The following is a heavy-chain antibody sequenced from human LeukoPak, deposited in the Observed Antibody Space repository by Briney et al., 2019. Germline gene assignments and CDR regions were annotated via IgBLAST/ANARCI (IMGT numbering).Heavy chain of an antibody. D-gene: IGHD3-10*01. Sequence: SVKVSCKASGGTSSSYAISWVRQAPGQGLEWMGRIIPIFGTANYAQKFQGRVTITADKSTSTAYMELSSLRSEDTAVYYCARVRDNGSGIEFDPWGQGTLVTVSS. J-gene: IGHJ5*02. CDR2: IIPIFGTA. CDR3: ARVRDNGSGIEFDP. CDR1: GGTSSSYA. V-gene: IGHV1-69*06.